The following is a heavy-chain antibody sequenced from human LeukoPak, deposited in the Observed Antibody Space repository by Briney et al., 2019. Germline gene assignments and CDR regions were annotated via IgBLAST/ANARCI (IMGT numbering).Heavy chain of an antibody. V-gene: IGHV4-59*01. CDR3: ARDTQIYFDY. D-gene: IGHD2-15*01. CDR2: IYYSGST. CDR1: GGSISSYY. J-gene: IGHJ4*02. Sequence: SETLSLTCTVSGGSISSYYWSWIRQPPGKGLEWIGYIYYSGSTNYNPSLKSRVTISVDTSKNQFSLKLSSVTAADTAVYYCARDTQIYFDYWGQGTLVTVSS.